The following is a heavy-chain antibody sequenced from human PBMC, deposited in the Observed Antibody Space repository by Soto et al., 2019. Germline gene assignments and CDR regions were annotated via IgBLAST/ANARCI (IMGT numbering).Heavy chain of an antibody. Sequence: ASVKVSWKASGYTFTSYGISWVRQAPGQGLEWMGWISAYNGNTSYAQKLQGRVTMTTDTSTSTAYMELRSLRSDDTAVYYCATDCPVPPATPNNWFDPWGQGTLVTVSS. CDR3: ATDCPVPPATPNNWFDP. CDR2: ISAYNGNT. V-gene: IGHV1-18*01. D-gene: IGHD2-2*02. CDR1: GYTFTSYG. J-gene: IGHJ5*02.